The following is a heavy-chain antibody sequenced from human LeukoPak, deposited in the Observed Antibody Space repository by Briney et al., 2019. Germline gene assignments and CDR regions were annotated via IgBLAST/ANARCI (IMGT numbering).Heavy chain of an antibody. CDR2: TSFDGSDN. V-gene: IGHV3-30*04. J-gene: IGHJ4*02. CDR1: GFTFSSYA. Sequence: PGRSLRLSCAASGFTFSSYAMHWVRQAPGKGLKWVAVTSFDGSDNYYADSVKGRFTISRDNSKNTLYLQMNSLRAEDTAVYYCARDQTPFVWGQGTLVTVSS. CDR3: ARDQTPFV.